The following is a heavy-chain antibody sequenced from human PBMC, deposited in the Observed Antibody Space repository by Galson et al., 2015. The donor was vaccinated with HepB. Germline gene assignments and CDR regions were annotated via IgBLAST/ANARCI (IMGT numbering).Heavy chain of an antibody. J-gene: IGHJ4*02. CDR1: GYTFTSYG. CDR2: ISAYNGNT. D-gene: IGHD3-3*01. V-gene: IGHV1-18*01. CDR3: ARSRRDFWSGYYFDY. Sequence: SVKVSCKASGYTFTSYGISWVRQAPGQGLEWMGWISAYNGNTNYAQKLQGRVTMTTDTSTSTAYMELRSLRFDDTAVYYCARSRRDFWSGYYFDYWGQGTLVTVSS.